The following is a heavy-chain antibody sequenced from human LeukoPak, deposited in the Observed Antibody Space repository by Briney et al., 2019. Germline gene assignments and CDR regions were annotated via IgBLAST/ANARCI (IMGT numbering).Heavy chain of an antibody. Sequence: SETLSLTCAVYGESLNRHYWSWIRQPPGKGLEWIGYIYYSGSTNYNSSLKSRVTISVDTSKNQFSLKLSSVTAADTAVYYCARGLVGYGDFRLDYWGQGTLVTVSS. V-gene: IGHV4-59*11. D-gene: IGHD4-17*01. J-gene: IGHJ4*02. CDR3: ARGLVGYGDFRLDY. CDR2: IYYSGST. CDR1: GESLNRHY.